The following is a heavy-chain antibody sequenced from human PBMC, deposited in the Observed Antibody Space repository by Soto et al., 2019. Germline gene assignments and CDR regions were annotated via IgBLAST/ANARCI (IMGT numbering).Heavy chain of an antibody. V-gene: IGHV4-31*03. CDR3: ARDSGGNSENYYGLDV. Sequence: QVQLQESGPGLVKPSQTLSLSCNVYGVSVSSGDYYWSWIRQHAGGGLEWIGYIDRSGSTYYKPSLRGRVIMSVDTSTNQIYLRLLSVTAADTAMYYCARDSGGNSENYYGLDVWGHWTTVTVSS. CDR1: GVSVSSGDYY. CDR2: IDRSGST. D-gene: IGHD1-1*01. J-gene: IGHJ6*02.